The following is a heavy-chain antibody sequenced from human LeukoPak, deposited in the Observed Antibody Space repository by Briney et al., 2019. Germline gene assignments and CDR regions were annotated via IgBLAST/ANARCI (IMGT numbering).Heavy chain of an antibody. CDR2: IYHSGST. D-gene: IGHD6-19*01. Sequence: SSETLSLTCAVSGGSISSSNWWSWVRQPPGKGLEWIGEIYHSGSTNYNPSLKSRVTISVDKSKNQFSLKLSSVTAADTAVYYCAAGIVVAGRLYFDYWGRGTLVTVSS. V-gene: IGHV4-4*02. CDR3: AAGIVVAGRLYFDY. J-gene: IGHJ4*02. CDR1: GGSISSSNW.